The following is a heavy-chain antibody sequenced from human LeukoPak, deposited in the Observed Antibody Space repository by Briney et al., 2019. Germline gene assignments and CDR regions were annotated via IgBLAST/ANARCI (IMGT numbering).Heavy chain of an antibody. V-gene: IGHV3-23*01. CDR1: GFIFGRDS. D-gene: IGHD3-22*01. J-gene: IGHJ3*02. CDR3: AKDRAPIYYYDSSGFDAFDI. Sequence: GGSLTLSCAASGFIFGRDSMNWVRQAPGRGLEWISYISRDSDIRYYADSVRGRFHISRDNSKNTLYLQMNSLRAEDTAVYYCAKDRAPIYYYDSSGFDAFDIWGQGTMVTVSS. CDR2: ISRDSDIR.